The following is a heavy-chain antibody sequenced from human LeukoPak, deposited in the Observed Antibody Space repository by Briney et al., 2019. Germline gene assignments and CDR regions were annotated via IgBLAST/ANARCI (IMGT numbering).Heavy chain of an antibody. Sequence: GASVKVSCKASGYTFTGYYMHWVRQAPGQGHEWMGWINPNSGGTNYAQKFQGRVTMTRDTSISTAYMELSRLRSDDTAVYYCARAFDFWSGYSLDYWGQGTLVTVSS. CDR1: GYTFTGYY. V-gene: IGHV1-2*02. CDR2: INPNSGGT. CDR3: ARAFDFWSGYSLDY. D-gene: IGHD3-3*01. J-gene: IGHJ4*02.